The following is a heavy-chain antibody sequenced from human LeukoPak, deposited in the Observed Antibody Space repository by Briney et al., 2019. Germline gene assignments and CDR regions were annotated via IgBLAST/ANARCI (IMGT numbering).Heavy chain of an antibody. J-gene: IGHJ3*02. CDR1: GGTFSSYA. CDR2: IIPILGIA. D-gene: IGHD3-22*01. CDR3: ARDPREDYYDSSGAFDI. V-gene: IGHV1-69*04. Sequence: SVKVSCKASGGTFSSYAISWVRQAPGQGLEWMGRIIPILGIANYAQKFQGRVTITADKSTSTAYMELSSLRSEDTAVYYCARDPREDYYDSSGAFDIWGQGTMVTVSS.